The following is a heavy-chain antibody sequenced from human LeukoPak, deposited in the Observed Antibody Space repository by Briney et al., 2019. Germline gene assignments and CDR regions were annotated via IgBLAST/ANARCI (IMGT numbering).Heavy chain of an antibody. V-gene: IGHV3-21*05. J-gene: IGHJ6*03. CDR2: ISSSGSYI. CDR1: ASGVSFTSHS. Sequence: GGSLRLSCAASASGVSFTSHSMNWVRQAPGKGLEWISYISSSGSYIFYAASVEGRFTVSRDNARNSLYLQMNSLRAEDAAVYYCAKMRSYYYYMDVWGKGTTVAVSS. CDR3: AKMRSYYYYMDV.